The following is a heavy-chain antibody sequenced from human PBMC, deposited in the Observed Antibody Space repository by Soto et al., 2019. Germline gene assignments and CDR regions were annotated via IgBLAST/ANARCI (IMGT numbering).Heavy chain of an antibody. J-gene: IGHJ5*02. CDR1: GGSISSGSYF. CDR2: LYYSGTT. D-gene: IGHD3-16*01. V-gene: IGHV4-39*01. Sequence: QLQLQESGPGLVKPSETLSLTCTVSGGSISSGSYFWGWIRQPPGKGLEWIGSLYYSGTTYYNPSIKSRVTVSGDTYKNQFALKLTSVTAAYSAVYFCAKQLRGRLGSDNWFDPWGQGTLVTVSS. CDR3: AKQLRGRLGSDNWFDP.